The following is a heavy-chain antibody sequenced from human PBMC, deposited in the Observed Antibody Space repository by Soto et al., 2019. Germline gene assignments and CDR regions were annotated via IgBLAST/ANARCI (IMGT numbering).Heavy chain of an antibody. J-gene: IGHJ2*01. Sequence: QMQLVEAGGDLVKPGGSLRLSCEASGFTFSDYYMIWIRQVPGQGLEWLSFISSSGSYIKYSDSMRGRLTVSRDNGKNSLYLQMHSLRVEYTAVYYCARLRVGVNWYFDLWGRGTMVPVSA. D-gene: IGHD2-21*01. CDR1: GFTFSDYY. V-gene: IGHV3-11*06. CDR3: ARLRVGVNWYFDL. CDR2: ISSSGSYI.